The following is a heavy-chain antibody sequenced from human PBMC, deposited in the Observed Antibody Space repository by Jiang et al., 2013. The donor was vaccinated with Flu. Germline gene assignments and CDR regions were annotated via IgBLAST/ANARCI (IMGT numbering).Heavy chain of an antibody. CDR1: GGSISSGSYY. CDR3: ARVLLHWFDP. Sequence: PGLVKPSQTLSLTCTVSGGSISSGSYYWSWIRQPAGKGLEWIGRIYTSGSTNYNPSLKSRVTISVDTSKNQFSLKLSSVTAADTAVYYCARVLLHWFDPWGQGTLVTVSS. D-gene: IGHD2-15*01. J-gene: IGHJ5*02. CDR2: IYTSGST. V-gene: IGHV4-61*02.